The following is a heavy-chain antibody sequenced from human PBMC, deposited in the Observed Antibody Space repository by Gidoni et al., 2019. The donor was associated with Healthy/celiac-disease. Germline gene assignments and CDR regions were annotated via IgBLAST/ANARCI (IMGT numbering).Heavy chain of an antibody. J-gene: IGHJ3*02. CDR1: GYTFTSYG. D-gene: IGHD5-12*01. CDR3: ARHELEMATILGPGGDAFDI. Sequence: QVQLVPSVAEVKKPGASVKLSCKASGYTFTSYGISWVRQAPGQGLEWMGWISAYNGNTHYAQKLQGRVTMTTDTSTSTAYMELRSLRSDDTAVYYCARHELEMATILGPGGDAFDIWGQGTMVTVSS. V-gene: IGHV1-18*01. CDR2: ISAYNGNT.